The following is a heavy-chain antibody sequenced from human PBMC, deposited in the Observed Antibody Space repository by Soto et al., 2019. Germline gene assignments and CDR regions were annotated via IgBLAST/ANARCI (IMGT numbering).Heavy chain of an antibody. CDR3: AKAYYDSSGYYSFDY. Sequence: EVQLLESGGGLVQPGGSLRLACAASGFTFSSYAMSWVRQAPGKGLEWVSAISGSGGSTYYADSVKGRFTISRDNSKNTLYLQMNSLRAEDTAVYYCAKAYYDSSGYYSFDYWGQGTLATVSS. D-gene: IGHD3-22*01. CDR2: ISGSGGST. CDR1: GFTFSSYA. J-gene: IGHJ4*02. V-gene: IGHV3-23*01.